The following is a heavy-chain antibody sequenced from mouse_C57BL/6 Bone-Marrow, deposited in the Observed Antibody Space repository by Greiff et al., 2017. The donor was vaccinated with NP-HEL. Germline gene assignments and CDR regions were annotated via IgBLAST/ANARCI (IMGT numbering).Heavy chain of an antibody. CDR3: ARYYGNPWFAY. CDR1: GYTFTSYG. V-gene: IGHV1-81*01. D-gene: IGHD2-1*01. J-gene: IGHJ3*01. Sequence: QVQLQQSGAELARPGASVKLSCKASGYTFTSYGISWVKQRTGQGLEWIGEIYPRSGNTYYNEKCKGKATLTADKSSSTAYMELRSLTSEDSAVYFCARYYGNPWFAYWGQGTLVTVSA. CDR2: IYPRSGNT.